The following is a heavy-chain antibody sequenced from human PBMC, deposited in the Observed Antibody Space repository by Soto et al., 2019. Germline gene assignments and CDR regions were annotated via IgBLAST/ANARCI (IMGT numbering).Heavy chain of an antibody. D-gene: IGHD3-22*01. Sequence: GGSLRLSCAASGFTFSSYAMNWVRQAPGKGLEWVSVISGSDGSTYYADSVKGRFTISRDNAKNSLYLQMNSLRAEDTAVYYCARDQLYYNDISGRPLNAFDVWGQGTMVTVSS. CDR1: GFTFSSYA. CDR3: ARDQLYYNDISGRPLNAFDV. V-gene: IGHV3-23*01. J-gene: IGHJ3*01. CDR2: ISGSDGST.